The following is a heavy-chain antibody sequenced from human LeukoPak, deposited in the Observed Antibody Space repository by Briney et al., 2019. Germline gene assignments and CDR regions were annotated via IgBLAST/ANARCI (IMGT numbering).Heavy chain of an antibody. Sequence: PSETLSLTCAVYGGSFCSYYWSWIRQPPGKGLEWIGEINRSGNTNYNPSLKSRVTISVDTSKNQFSPKLSSVTAADTAVYYCARGPRDSSSLFGYYYYGMDVWGQGTTVTVSS. CDR1: GGSFCSYY. V-gene: IGHV4-34*01. CDR2: INRSGNT. CDR3: ARGPRDSSSLFGYYYYGMDV. D-gene: IGHD6-13*01. J-gene: IGHJ6*02.